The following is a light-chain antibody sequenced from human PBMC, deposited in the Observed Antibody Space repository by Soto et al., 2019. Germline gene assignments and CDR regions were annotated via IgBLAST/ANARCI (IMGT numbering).Light chain of an antibody. CDR1: QGISSY. CDR2: AAS. Sequence: GDTVTITCRASQGISSYLAWYQQKPGKAPKLLIYAASTLQSGVPSRFSGSGSGTDFSLTISILQPADFATYYCQQLNSYPYTFGQGTKLEIK. CDR3: QQLNSYPYT. J-gene: IGKJ2*01. V-gene: IGKV1-9*01.